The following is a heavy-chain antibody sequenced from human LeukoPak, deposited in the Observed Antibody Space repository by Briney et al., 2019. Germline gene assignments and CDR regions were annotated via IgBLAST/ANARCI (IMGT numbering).Heavy chain of an antibody. J-gene: IGHJ4*02. CDR3: AKGSSYDFWSGYTLDY. CDR1: GFTFSSYA. D-gene: IGHD3-3*01. V-gene: IGHV3-23*01. Sequence: TGGSLRLSCAASGFTFSSYAMSWVRQAPGKGLEWVSFISGPGESTYYAYPVKGRFTISRDNSKNTLYLAMNSLRAEDTAVYYCAKGSSYDFWSGYTLDYWGQGTLVTVSS. CDR2: ISGPGEST.